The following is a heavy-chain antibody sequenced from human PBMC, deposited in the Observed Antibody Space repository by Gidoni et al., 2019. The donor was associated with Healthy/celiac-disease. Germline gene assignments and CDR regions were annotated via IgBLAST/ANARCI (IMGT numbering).Heavy chain of an antibody. CDR1: GDNFTRYA. J-gene: IGHJ3*01. D-gene: IGHD2-21*02. Sequence: QVQLVQSGAEVKKPGASVKVSCKGSGDNFTRYAMHWVRQAPGQRLEWMGWINAGNGNTTYSQKFPGRVTITRDTPASTAYMELSSLRSEDTAVYYCARNCGGDCYSGYDAFDLWGQGTMVTVSS. V-gene: IGHV1-3*01. CDR2: INAGNGNT. CDR3: ARNCGGDCYSGYDAFDL.